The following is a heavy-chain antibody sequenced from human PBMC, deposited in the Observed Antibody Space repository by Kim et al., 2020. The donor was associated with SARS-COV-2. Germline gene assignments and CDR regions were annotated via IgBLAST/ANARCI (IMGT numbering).Heavy chain of an antibody. Sequence: GGSLRLSCAASGFTVSSNYMSWVRQAPGKGLEWVSVIYSGGSTYYADSVKGRFTISRDNSKNTLYLQMNSLRAEDTAVYYCAATYYYDSSGYYSPPDAFDIWGQGTMVTVSS. J-gene: IGHJ3*02. V-gene: IGHV3-53*01. D-gene: IGHD3-22*01. CDR2: IYSGGST. CDR1: GFTVSSNY. CDR3: AATYYYDSSGYYSPPDAFDI.